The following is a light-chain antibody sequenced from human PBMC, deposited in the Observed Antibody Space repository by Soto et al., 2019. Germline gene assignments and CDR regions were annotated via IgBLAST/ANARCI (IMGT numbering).Light chain of an antibody. J-gene: IGKJ5*01. CDR3: HQRYNWPRVT. CDR2: GAS. CDR1: QSVNSR. Sequence: EIVLTQSPGSLSLSPGERATLSCRASQSVNSRLAWYQHKPGQAPRLLISGASSRATGIPDSFSGSGSATDLTLTITSLEPEDFAVYFCHQRYNWPRVTFGQGTRLEIK. V-gene: IGKV3D-20*02.